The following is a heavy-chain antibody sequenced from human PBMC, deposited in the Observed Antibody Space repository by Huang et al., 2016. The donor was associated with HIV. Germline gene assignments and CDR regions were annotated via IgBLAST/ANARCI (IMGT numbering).Heavy chain of an antibody. J-gene: IGHJ5*02. CDR2: IHDSGTA. CDR3: ARQGGDCTSISCYLSWFDP. Sequence: QLQLQESGPGLVKPSQNLSLTCTVFGGSVSSRNYYWAWIRQTPGKGLEWIGSIHDSGTAYYNRSINSRVSMIVDKSKNQFSLEVTSATAADSAIYYCARQGGDCTSISCYLSWFDPWGQGTLVTVSS. D-gene: IGHD2-2*01. V-gene: IGHV4-39*01. CDR1: GGSVSSRNYY.